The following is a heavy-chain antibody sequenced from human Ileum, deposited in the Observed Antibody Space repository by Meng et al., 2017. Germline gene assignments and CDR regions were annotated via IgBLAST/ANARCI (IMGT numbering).Heavy chain of an antibody. CDR2: INHNSGGA. D-gene: IGHD3-10*01. J-gene: IGHJ4*02. CDR1: GSTFSGYY. V-gene: IGHV1-2*02. Sequence: SVKVSCKASGSTFSGYYVHWVRQAPGQGLEWMGWINHNSGGASHIQKFQGRVAMTRDTSISTAYMELYRLTSDDTAVYYCARSGSASGRHYWGQGTLVTVSS. CDR3: ARSGSASGRHY.